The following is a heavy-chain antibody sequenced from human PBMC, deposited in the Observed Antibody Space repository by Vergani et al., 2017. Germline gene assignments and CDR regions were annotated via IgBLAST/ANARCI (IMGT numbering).Heavy chain of an antibody. Sequence: QVQLVQSGAEVKKPGSSVKVSCKASGGTFSSYAISWVRQAPGQGLEWMGGIIPIFGTANYAQKFQGRVTITADESTSTAYMELSSLRSEDTAVYYCARGLAVAGIGGHRSTGFFDYWGQGTLVTVSS. J-gene: IGHJ4*02. CDR1: GGTFSSYA. CDR3: ARGLAVAGIGGHRSTGFFDY. CDR2: IIPIFGTA. D-gene: IGHD6-19*01. V-gene: IGHV1-69*01.